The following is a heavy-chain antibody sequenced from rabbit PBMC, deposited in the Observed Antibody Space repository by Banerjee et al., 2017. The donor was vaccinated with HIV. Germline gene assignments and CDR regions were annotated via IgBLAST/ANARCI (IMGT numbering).Heavy chain of an antibody. CDR1: GFSFSNKYV. CDR3: ARDLAGDIGWNFGL. CDR2: INTSSGNT. Sequence: QEYLEASGGDLVKPEGSLTPTCTSSGFSFSNKYVMCWVRQAPGKGLEWIGCINTSSGNTVYATWAKGRFTITKTSWTTVTLQMPSLTAADTATYFCARDLAGDIGWNFGLWGQGTLVTVS. J-gene: IGHJ4*01. D-gene: IGHD2-1*01. V-gene: IGHV1S45*01.